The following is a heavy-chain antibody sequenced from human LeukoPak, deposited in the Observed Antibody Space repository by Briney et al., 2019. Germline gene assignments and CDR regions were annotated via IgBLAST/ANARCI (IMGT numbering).Heavy chain of an antibody. CDR1: GFSFSTYA. J-gene: IGHJ4*02. CDR2: ISFDGSNK. V-gene: IGHV3-30-3*01. CDR3: ARPYSGSYYRQVDY. D-gene: IGHD1-26*01. Sequence: GTSLRLSCAASGFSFSTYAMHWVRQAPGEGLEWVAAISFDGSNKYYADSVKGRFTISRDNSQNTLYLQLNTLRTEDTAVYFCARPYSGSYYRQVDYWGQGTLVTVSS.